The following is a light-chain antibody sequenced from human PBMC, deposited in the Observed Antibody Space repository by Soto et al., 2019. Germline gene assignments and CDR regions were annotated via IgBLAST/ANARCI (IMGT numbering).Light chain of an antibody. CDR1: SGDIGGSNY. Sequence: QSALTQPASVSGSPGQSITISCTGTSGDIGGSNYVSWYQQHPGKAPKLMIYEVSNRPSGVSNRFSASKSGNTASLTISGLQTEDEADYYCNSYTSTSTWVFGGGTKLTVL. J-gene: IGLJ3*02. CDR3: NSYTSTSTWV. CDR2: EVS. V-gene: IGLV2-14*01.